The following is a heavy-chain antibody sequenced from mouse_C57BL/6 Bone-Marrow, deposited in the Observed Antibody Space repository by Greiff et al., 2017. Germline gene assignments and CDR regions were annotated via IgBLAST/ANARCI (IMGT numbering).Heavy chain of an antibody. V-gene: IGHV1-15*01. D-gene: IGHD1-1*01. CDR2: IDPETGGT. J-gene: IGHJ4*01. CDR3: TRSDYYGSFLYYYAMDY. CDR1: GYTFTDYE. Sequence: QVQLQQSGAELVRPGASVTLSCKASGYTFTDYEMHWVKQTPVHGLEWIGAIDPETGGTAYNQKFKGKAILTADKSSSTAYMELRSLTSEDSAVYYCTRSDYYGSFLYYYAMDYWGQGTSVTVSS.